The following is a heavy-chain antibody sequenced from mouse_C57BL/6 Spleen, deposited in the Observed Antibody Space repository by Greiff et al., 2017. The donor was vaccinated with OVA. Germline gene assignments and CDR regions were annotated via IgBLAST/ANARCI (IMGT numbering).Heavy chain of an antibody. V-gene: IGHV2-5*01. CDR1: GFSLTSYG. D-gene: IGHD1-1*01. CDR2: IWRGGST. J-gene: IGHJ1*03. Sequence: VQLQQSGPGLVQPSQSLSITCTVSGFSLTSYGVHWVRQSPGKGPEWLGVIWRGGSTDYNAAFMSRLSITKDNSKSQVFFKMNSLQADDTAIYYCAKNYYYGSSWYFDVWGTGTTVTVSS. CDR3: AKNYYYGSSWYFDV.